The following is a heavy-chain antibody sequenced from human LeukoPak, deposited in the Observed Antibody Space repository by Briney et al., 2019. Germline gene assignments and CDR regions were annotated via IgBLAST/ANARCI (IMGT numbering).Heavy chain of an antibody. J-gene: IGHJ4*02. CDR1: GFTFSSYA. CDR2: ISGSGGST. Sequence: PGGSLRLSCAASGFTFSSYAMSWVRQAPGKGLEWVSAISGSGGSTYYADSVKGRFTISRDNSKNTLYLQMNSLRAEDTAVYYCAKDLCSGGSCYEVFDYWGQGTLVTVSP. V-gene: IGHV3-23*01. CDR3: AKDLCSGGSCYEVFDY. D-gene: IGHD2-15*01.